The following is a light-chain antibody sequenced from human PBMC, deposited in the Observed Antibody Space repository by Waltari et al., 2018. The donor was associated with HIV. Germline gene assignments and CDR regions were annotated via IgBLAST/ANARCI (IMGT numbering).Light chain of an antibody. CDR1: NPNLGRYA. J-gene: IGLJ2*01. CDR3: AAWDDSLSGSVV. CDR2: SNT. Sequence: QSVLTQPPSASGPPGQRVSISCSGGNPNLGRYAVSWYQQLPGTAPKLLIYSNTQRPSGVPDRFSGSKSGTSASLAIGGLQSEDEADYYCAAWDDSLSGSVVFGGGTKLTVL. V-gene: IGLV1-44*01.